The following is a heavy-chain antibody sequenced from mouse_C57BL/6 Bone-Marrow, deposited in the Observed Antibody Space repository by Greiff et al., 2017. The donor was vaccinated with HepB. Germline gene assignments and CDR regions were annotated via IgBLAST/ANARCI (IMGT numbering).Heavy chain of an antibody. CDR3: ARTYYYGSRPHWYFDV. D-gene: IGHD1-1*01. J-gene: IGHJ1*03. Sequence: QLQQPGAELVKPGASVKMSCKASGYTFTSYWITWVKQRPGQGLEWIGDIYPGSGSTNYNEKFKSKATLTVDTSSSTAYMQLSSLTSEDSAVYYCARTYYYGSRPHWYFDVWGTGTTVTVSS. CDR2: IYPGSGST. CDR1: GYTFTSYW. V-gene: IGHV1-55*01.